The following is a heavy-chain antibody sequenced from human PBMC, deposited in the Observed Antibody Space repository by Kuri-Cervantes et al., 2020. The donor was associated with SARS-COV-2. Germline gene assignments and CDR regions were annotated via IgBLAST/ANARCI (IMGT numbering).Heavy chain of an antibody. CDR2: IYYRGST. CDR3: ARHVVSGWSGYFDY. Sequence: ESLKISRTVSSGSISSTSYYWGWVRQPPGKGLEWIGSIYYRGSTYYNPSLKSRVTISVDTSKNQFSLKLSSVTAADTAVYYCARHVVSGWSGYFDYWGQGTLVTVSS. J-gene: IGHJ4*02. D-gene: IGHD3-3*01. CDR1: SGSISSTSYY. V-gene: IGHV4-39*01.